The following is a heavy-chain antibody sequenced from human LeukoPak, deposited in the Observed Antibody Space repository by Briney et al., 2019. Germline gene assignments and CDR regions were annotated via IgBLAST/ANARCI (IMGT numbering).Heavy chain of an antibody. CDR3: ARAYSERYGLGYYYMDV. V-gene: IGHV3-21*01. D-gene: IGHD1-26*01. Sequence: GGSLRLSCAASGFTFSTYSMSWVRQAPGKGLDWVSSITSSSIYIYYADSVKGRFTISRDNAKKSVYLQVNSLRAEDTAVYYCARAYSERYGLGYYYMDVWGKGTTVTISS. J-gene: IGHJ6*03. CDR1: GFTFSTYS. CDR2: ITSSSIYI.